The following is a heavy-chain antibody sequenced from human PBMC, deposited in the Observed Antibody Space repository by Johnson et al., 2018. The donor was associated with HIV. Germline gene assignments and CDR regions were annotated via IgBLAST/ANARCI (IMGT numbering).Heavy chain of an antibody. Sequence: QVQLVESGGGLVQPGRSLRLSCAASEFTLSNAWMSWVRQVPGKGLEWISYISSRGSPIYYADSVKGRFTVSRDNAKNSLYLQLNSLRADDTAVYFCARDRFGDSDAFDIWGQGTMVTVSS. V-gene: IGHV3-11*04. D-gene: IGHD4-17*01. CDR1: EFTLSNAW. CDR3: ARDRFGDSDAFDI. J-gene: IGHJ3*02. CDR2: ISSRGSPI.